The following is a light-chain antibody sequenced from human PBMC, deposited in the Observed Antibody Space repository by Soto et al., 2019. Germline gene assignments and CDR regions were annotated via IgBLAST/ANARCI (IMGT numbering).Light chain of an antibody. CDR3: QSYDSSLSGYV. Sequence: QSALTQPASVSGSPGQSITISCTGTSSDVGGYNYVSWYQQHPGKAPKLLIYGNHNRPSGVPDRFSGSKSGTSASLAITGLQAEDEADYYCQSYDSSLSGYVFGTGTKLTVL. V-gene: IGLV2-14*01. J-gene: IGLJ1*01. CDR1: SSDVGGYNY. CDR2: GNH.